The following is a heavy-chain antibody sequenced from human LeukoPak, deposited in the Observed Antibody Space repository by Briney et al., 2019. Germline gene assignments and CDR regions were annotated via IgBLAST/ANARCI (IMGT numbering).Heavy chain of an antibody. J-gene: IGHJ4*02. CDR1: GFSVSNYT. Sequence: GGSLRLPCAASGFSVSNYTMNWVRQAPGKGLEWVSSISSSGTYIYYADSVKGRFTISRDNPKNSLYLQMNSLRVEDTAVYYCARSVNIGVDIDYWGPGTLVTVSS. CDR3: ARSVNIGVDIDY. D-gene: IGHD5-12*01. CDR2: ISSSGTYI. V-gene: IGHV3-21*01.